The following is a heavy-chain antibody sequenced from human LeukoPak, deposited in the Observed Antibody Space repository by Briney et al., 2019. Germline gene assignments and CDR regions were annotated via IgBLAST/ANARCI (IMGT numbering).Heavy chain of an antibody. D-gene: IGHD3-10*01. CDR2: VDPNSDGT. CDR3: ARDAGDYFALGSRFDF. CDR1: GYTFTGYY. Sequence: ASVKVSCKASGYTFTGYYIHWVRQAPGQGLEWMGWVDPNSDGTNYAQKFQGRVTMTRDTSISTVYMELSRLSSDDTAVYYCARDAGDYFALGSRFDFWGQGTLVAVSP. J-gene: IGHJ4*02. V-gene: IGHV1-2*02.